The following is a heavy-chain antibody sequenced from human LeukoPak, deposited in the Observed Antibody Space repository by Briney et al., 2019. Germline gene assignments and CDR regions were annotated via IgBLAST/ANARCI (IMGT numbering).Heavy chain of an antibody. Sequence: GGSLRLSCAASGFTFSSYSMNWVRQAPGKGLEWVSAISGSGGSTYYADSVKGRFTISRDNSKNTLYLQMNSLRAEDTAVYYCANHIVATIYRFDYWGQGTLVTVSS. CDR3: ANHIVATIYRFDY. J-gene: IGHJ4*02. D-gene: IGHD5-12*01. CDR2: ISGSGGST. CDR1: GFTFSSYS. V-gene: IGHV3-23*01.